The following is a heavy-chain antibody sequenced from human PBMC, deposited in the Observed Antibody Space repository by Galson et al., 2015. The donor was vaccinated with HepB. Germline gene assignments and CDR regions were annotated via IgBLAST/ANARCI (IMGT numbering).Heavy chain of an antibody. CDR1: GFTFSSYA. CDR3: AKGDYYGSGSYHPLGGY. Sequence: SLRLSCAASGFTFSSYAMSWVRQAPGKGLEWVSAISGSGGSTYYADSVKGRFTISRDNSKNTLYLQMNSLRAEDTAVYYCAKGDYYGSGSYHPLGGYWGQGTLVTVSS. J-gene: IGHJ4*02. CDR2: ISGSGGST. V-gene: IGHV3-23*01. D-gene: IGHD3-10*01.